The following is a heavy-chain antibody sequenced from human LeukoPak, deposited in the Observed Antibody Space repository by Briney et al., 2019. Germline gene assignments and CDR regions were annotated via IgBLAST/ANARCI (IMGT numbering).Heavy chain of an antibody. D-gene: IGHD3-9*01. V-gene: IGHV1-69*13. CDR1: GGTFSSYA. CDR3: ASRDYDILTGPGGYYGMDV. CDR2: IIPIFGTA. J-gene: IGHJ6*02. Sequence: ASVKVSCKASGGTFSSYAISWVRQAPGQGLEWMGGIIPIFGTANYARKFQGRVTITADESTSTAYMELSSLRSEDTAVYYCASRDYDILTGPGGYYGMDVWGQGTTVTVSS.